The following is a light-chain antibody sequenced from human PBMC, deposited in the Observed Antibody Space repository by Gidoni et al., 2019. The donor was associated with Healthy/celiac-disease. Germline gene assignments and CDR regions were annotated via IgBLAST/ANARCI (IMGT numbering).Light chain of an antibody. CDR1: QSVSSSY. CDR3: QQYGSSPFT. CDR2: GAS. J-gene: IGKJ3*01. V-gene: IGKV3-20*01. Sequence: EIVLTQSPGTLSLSPGERATLSCRASQSVSSSYLAWYQQKPGQAPRLLIYGASSRATGIPDRVSGSGSGTDFTLTISRLEPEDFAVYYCQQYGSSPFTFGPXTKVDIK.